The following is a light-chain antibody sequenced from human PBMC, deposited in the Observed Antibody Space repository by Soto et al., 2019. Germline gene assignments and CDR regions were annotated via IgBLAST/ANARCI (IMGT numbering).Light chain of an antibody. CDR1: QSVSVN. V-gene: IGKV3-15*01. CDR2: VAS. CDR3: QEYDNWPRT. Sequence: EIVMTQSPATLSVTPGERATLSCRASQSVSVNLAWYQQKPGQAPRLLLYVASSRATGIPDRFSGSGSGREVTLIISRLQSEDWAVYYSQEYDNWPRTFGQGTKREIK. J-gene: IGKJ2*01.